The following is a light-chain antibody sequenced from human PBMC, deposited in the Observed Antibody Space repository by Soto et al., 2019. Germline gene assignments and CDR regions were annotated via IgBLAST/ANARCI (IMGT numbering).Light chain of an antibody. Sequence: QAVVTQPPSASGTPGQRVTISCSGSSSNIGANTVNWYQQLPGTAPKLLIYSNNQRPSGVPDRFSGSKSGTSASLAISGPQSDDEADYYCATWDDRLNGVVFGGGTQLTVL. CDR3: ATWDDRLNGVV. CDR1: SSNIGANT. J-gene: IGLJ2*01. V-gene: IGLV1-44*01. CDR2: SNN.